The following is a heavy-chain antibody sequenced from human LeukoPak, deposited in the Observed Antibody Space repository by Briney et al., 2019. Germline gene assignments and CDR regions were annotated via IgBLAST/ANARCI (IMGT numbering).Heavy chain of an antibody. CDR2: ISSSSSYI. J-gene: IGHJ5*02. V-gene: IGHV3-21*01. CDR1: GFTFSSYS. Sequence: GGSLRLSCAASGFTFSSYSMNWVRQAPGKGLEWVSSISSSSSYIYYADSVKGRFTISRDNAKNSLYLQMNSLRAEDTAVYYCASYSSSWYWFDPWGRGTLATVSS. CDR3: ASYSSSWYWFDP. D-gene: IGHD6-13*01.